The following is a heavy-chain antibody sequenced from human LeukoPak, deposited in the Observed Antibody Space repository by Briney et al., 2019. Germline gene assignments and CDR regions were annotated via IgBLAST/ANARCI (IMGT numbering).Heavy chain of an antibody. CDR3: ARGGDQLWFNY. CDR1: GGSFSGYY. V-gene: IGHV4-34*01. Sequence: PETLSLTCAVYGGSFSGYYWSWIRQPPGKGLEWIGEINHSGGTNYNPSLKSRVTISVDTSKNQFSLKLSSVTAADTAVYYCARGGDQLWFNYWGQGTLVTVSS. CDR2: INHSGGT. D-gene: IGHD5-18*01. J-gene: IGHJ4*02.